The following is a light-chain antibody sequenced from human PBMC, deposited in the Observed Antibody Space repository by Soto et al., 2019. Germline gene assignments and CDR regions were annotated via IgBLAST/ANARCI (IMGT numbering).Light chain of an antibody. J-gene: IGKJ1*01. Sequence: DIVLTQSPATLALSPGERATLSCRASQNINSFLALYQQKPGQAPRLLIYDASNRATGIPARFSGSGSGRDFSLPISSLGPEDFEVYYCQQRSDWPGTFGQGTKVEIK. V-gene: IGKV3-11*02. CDR3: QQRSDWPGT. CDR1: QNINSF. CDR2: DAS.